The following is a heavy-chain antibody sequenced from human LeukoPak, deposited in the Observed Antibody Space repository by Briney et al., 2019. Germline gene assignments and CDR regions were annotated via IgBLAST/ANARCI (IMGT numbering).Heavy chain of an antibody. CDR1: GDSVSSNSAA. V-gene: IGHV6-1*01. CDR3: ARDLDWFDP. J-gene: IGHJ5*02. CDR2: TYYRSNWYN. Sequence: HTLSLTCAISGDSVSSNSAAWIWIRQSPSRALEWLGRTYYRSNWYNNYAVSVKSRITINPDTSKNQSSLQLNSVTPEDTAVYYSARDLDWFDPWGLGTLVTVSS.